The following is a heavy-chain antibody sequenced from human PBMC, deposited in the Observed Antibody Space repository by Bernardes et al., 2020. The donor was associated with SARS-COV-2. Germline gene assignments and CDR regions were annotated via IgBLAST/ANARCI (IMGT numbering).Heavy chain of an antibody. D-gene: IGHD2-15*01. V-gene: IGHV3-30*03. J-gene: IGHJ6*02. CDR1: GFTFNNFG. Sequence: GGSLRLSCAASGFTFNNFGMHWVRQAPGKGLEWVAVISYEGSKKYYADSVEGRFTISKDNSKNTVYLQMNSLRPEDTAVYYCARLRVGVVAATHYYYYGMDVWGQGTTVTVSS. CDR3: ARLRVGVVAATHYYYYGMDV. CDR2: ISYEGSKK.